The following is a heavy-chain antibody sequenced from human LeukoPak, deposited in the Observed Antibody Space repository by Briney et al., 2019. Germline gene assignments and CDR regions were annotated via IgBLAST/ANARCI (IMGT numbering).Heavy chain of an antibody. CDR1: GGSISSYY. CDR2: IYTSGST. CDR3: ARYYDFWSGYYSDAFDI. D-gene: IGHD3-3*01. Sequence: SETLSLTCTVSGGSISSYYWSWIRQPAGKGLEWIGRIYTSGSTNYNPSLKSRVTMSVDTSKNQFSLKLSSVTAADTAVYYCARYYDFWSGYYSDAFDIWGQGTMVTVSS. J-gene: IGHJ3*02. V-gene: IGHV4-4*07.